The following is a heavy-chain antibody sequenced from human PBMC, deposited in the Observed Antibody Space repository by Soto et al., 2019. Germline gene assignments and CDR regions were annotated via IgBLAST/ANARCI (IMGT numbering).Heavy chain of an antibody. CDR2: INPYNGKT. Sequence: QVQLTQSGAEVKKPGASVRVSCKTSGYTFTNYGINWVRQAPGQGLEWMGWINPYNGKTSSAQRLQGRVSMTPDTSTSAAYMDLRSLRSDDTAVYYCARGSSPVDFDSWGQGTLVTVSS. D-gene: IGHD6-13*01. J-gene: IGHJ4*02. CDR3: ARGSSPVDFDS. CDR1: GYTFTNYG. V-gene: IGHV1-18*01.